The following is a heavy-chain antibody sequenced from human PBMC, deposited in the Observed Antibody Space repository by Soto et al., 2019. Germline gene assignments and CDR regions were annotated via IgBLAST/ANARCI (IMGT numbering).Heavy chain of an antibody. CDR3: ARGGGGYSYGDDAFDI. D-gene: IGHD5-18*01. Sequence: QVQLQESGPGLVKPSQTLSLTCTVSGGSISSGGYYWSWIRQHPGKGLEWIGYIYYSGSTYYNPSLKSRFNISVDPSKNQFSLKLSSVTAADTAVYYCARGGGGYSYGDDAFDIWGQGTMVTVSS. CDR2: IYYSGST. J-gene: IGHJ3*02. CDR1: GGSISSGGYY. V-gene: IGHV4-31*03.